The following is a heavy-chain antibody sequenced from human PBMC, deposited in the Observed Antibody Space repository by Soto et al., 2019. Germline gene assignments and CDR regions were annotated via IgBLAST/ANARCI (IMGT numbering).Heavy chain of an antibody. Sequence: EVQLVESGGGLVQPGRSLRLSCAPSGFTFHDYALHWVRQAPGKGLEWVSGISWNSGNIGYADSVKGRFTISRDNAKNSLYLQMNTLRVEDTALYYCAILEKGGMDVWGQGTTVSVSS. CDR1: GFTFHDYA. D-gene: IGHD1-1*01. V-gene: IGHV3-9*01. CDR3: AILEKGGMDV. J-gene: IGHJ6*02. CDR2: ISWNSGNI.